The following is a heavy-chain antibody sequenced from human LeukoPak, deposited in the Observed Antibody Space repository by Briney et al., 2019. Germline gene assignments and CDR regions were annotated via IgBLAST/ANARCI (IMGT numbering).Heavy chain of an antibody. CDR3: AKDSLYSSSSRFDP. V-gene: IGHV4-39*07. CDR2: IYYSGST. D-gene: IGHD6-13*01. Sequence: PSETLSLTCTVSGGSISSSSYYWGWIRQPPGKGLEWIGSIYYSGSTYYNPSLKSRVTISVDTSKNQFSLKLSPVTAADTAVYYCAKDSLYSSSSRFDPWGQGTLVTVSS. J-gene: IGHJ5*02. CDR1: GGSISSSSYY.